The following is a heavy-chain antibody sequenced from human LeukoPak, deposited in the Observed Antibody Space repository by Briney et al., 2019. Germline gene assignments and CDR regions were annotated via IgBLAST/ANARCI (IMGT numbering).Heavy chain of an antibody. D-gene: IGHD2-2*01. CDR3: ARVPGRPAAVFDY. Sequence: PSETLSLTCVVYGGSLSDYSWSWIRQTPGKGLEWIGEINHSGSTNYNPSLKSRVTISVDTSKNQFSLKLSSVTAADTAFYYCARVPGRPAAVFDYWGQGTLVTVSS. J-gene: IGHJ4*02. V-gene: IGHV4-34*01. CDR2: INHSGST. CDR1: GGSLSDYS.